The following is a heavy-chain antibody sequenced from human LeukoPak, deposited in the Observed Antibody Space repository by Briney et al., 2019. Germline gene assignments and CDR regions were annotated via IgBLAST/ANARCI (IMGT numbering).Heavy chain of an antibody. CDR2: ISGSGGST. CDR3: GCYYDSSGYYWGIWDY. Sequence: GGSLGLSCVASGFTFSSYAMSWVRQAPGKGLEWVSAISGSGGSTYYADSVKGRFTISRDNSKNTLYLQMNSLRAEDTAVYYCGCYYDSSGYYWGIWDYWGQGTLVTVSS. CDR1: GFTFSSYA. J-gene: IGHJ4*02. D-gene: IGHD3-22*01. V-gene: IGHV3-23*01.